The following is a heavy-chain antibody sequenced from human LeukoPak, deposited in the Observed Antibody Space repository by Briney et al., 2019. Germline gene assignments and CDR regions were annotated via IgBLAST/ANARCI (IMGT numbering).Heavy chain of an antibody. CDR1: GFTFSSYS. CDR3: ARGLYGDHGGY. CDR2: ISSDSNTI. J-gene: IGHJ4*02. D-gene: IGHD4-17*01. V-gene: IGHV3-48*01. Sequence: GGSVRLSRAASGFTFSSYSMNWVRQAPGKGLEWVSYISSDSNTIYYADSVKGRFTISRDNAKNSSYLQMNSLRAEDTAVYYCARGLYGDHGGYWGQGTLVTVSS.